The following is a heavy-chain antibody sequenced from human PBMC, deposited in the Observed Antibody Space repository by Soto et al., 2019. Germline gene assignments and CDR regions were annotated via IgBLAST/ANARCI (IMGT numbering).Heavy chain of an antibody. Sequence: ASVKGSCKASGYTLTSYGISWVRQAPGQGLEWMGWISAYNGNTNYAQKLQGRVTMTTDTSTSTAYMELRSLRSDDTAVYYCASDYYDSSGYWPYGMDVWGQGTTVTVSS. CDR1: GYTLTSYG. D-gene: IGHD3-22*01. V-gene: IGHV1-18*01. CDR2: ISAYNGNT. CDR3: ASDYYDSSGYWPYGMDV. J-gene: IGHJ6*02.